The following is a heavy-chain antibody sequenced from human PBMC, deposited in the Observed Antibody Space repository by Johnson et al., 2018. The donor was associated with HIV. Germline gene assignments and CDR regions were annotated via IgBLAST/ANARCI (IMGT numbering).Heavy chain of an antibody. J-gene: IGHJ3*02. CDR3: ARTRHYYEAFDI. CDR1: GFTFSSYD. V-gene: IGHV3-30*03. Sequence: QVQLVESGGGVVQPGRSLRLSCLGSGFTFSSYDMHWVRQAPGKGMDWVALISYDGSNKYYADSVKGRFNISRDNSKNALYLQMNSLRAEDTAVYYCARTRHYYEAFDIWGQGTMVTVSS. D-gene: IGHD3-10*01. CDR2: ISYDGSNK.